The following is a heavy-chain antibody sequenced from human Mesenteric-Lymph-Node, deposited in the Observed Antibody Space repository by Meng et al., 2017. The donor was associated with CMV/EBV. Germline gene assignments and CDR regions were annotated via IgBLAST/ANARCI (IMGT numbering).Heavy chain of an antibody. D-gene: IGHD2-15*01. V-gene: IGHV1-8*01. CDR2: MNPNSGNT. J-gene: IGHJ6*02. Sequence: KVSCKASGYTFTSYDINWVRQTTGQGLEWMGWMNPNSGNTGYAQKFQGRVTITRNTSISTAYMELSSLRSEDTAMYYCARRTYDGSIYYYYGMDVWGQGTTVTVSS. CDR3: ARRTYDGSIYYYYGMDV. CDR1: GYTFTSYD.